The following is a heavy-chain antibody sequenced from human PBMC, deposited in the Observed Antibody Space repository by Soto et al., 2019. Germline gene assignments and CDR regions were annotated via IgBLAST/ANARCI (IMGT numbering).Heavy chain of an antibody. D-gene: IGHD6-13*01. Sequence: GGSLRLSCAASGFTFSSYAMSWVRQAPGKGLEWVSAISGSGGSTYYADSVKGRFTISRDNSKNTLYLQMNSLRAEDTAVYYWAKLEAADEYDGYYYGLDVWGQGTTVNVSS. J-gene: IGHJ6*02. CDR3: AKLEAADEYDGYYYGLDV. CDR2: ISGSGGST. CDR1: GFTFSSYA. V-gene: IGHV3-23*01.